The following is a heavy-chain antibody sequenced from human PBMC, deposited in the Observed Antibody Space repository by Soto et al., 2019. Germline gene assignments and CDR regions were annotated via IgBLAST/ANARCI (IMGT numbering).Heavy chain of an antibody. V-gene: IGHV1-69*12. D-gene: IGHD2-21*02. Sequence: QVQLVQSGAEVKKPGSSVKVSCKASGGTFSSYAISWVRQAPGQGLEWMGGIIPIFGTANYAQKFQGRVTITADESTSTAYMELSSLGSEDMAVYYCAYKQDVCDCGPCFGMDVWGQGTTVTVSS. CDR1: GGTFSSYA. CDR3: AYKQDVCDCGPCFGMDV. CDR2: IIPIFGTA. J-gene: IGHJ6*02.